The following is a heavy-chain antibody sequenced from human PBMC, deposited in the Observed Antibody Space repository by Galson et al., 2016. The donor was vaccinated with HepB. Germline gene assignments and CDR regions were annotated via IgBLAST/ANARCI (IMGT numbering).Heavy chain of an antibody. Sequence: SETLSLTCTVSGGSISTYYWSWIRQPPGKSLEWIGYIHYSGSTNCNPSLKTRVTISVDTSQNQFSLNLRSVTAAATATSYCARAPDSGFDVYGWSHWGQGALVTVSS. CDR3: ARAPDSGFDVYGWSH. CDR1: GGSISTYY. D-gene: IGHD5-12*01. CDR2: IHYSGST. J-gene: IGHJ4*02. V-gene: IGHV4-59*12.